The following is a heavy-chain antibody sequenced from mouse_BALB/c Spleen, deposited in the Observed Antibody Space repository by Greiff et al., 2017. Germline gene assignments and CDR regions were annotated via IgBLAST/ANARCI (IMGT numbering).Heavy chain of an antibody. V-gene: IGHV5-17*02. CDR1: GFTFSSFG. D-gene: IGHD2-10*02. CDR3: ASGSKKYGNSYAMDY. CDR2: ISSGSSTI. Sequence: EVMLVESGGGLVQPGGSRKLSCAASGFTFSSFGMHWVRQAPEKGLEWVAYISSGSSTIYYADTVKGRFTISRDNPKNTLFLQMTSLRSEDTAMYYCASGSKKYGNSYAMDYWGQGTSVTVSS. J-gene: IGHJ4*01.